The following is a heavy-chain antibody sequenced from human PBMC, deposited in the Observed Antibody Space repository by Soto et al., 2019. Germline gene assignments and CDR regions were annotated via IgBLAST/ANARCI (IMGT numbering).Heavy chain of an antibody. Sequence: GGSLRLSCAASGFTFSSYWMSWVRQAPGKGLEWVANIKQDGSEKYYVDSVKGRFTISRDNAKNSLYLQMNSLSAEDTAVYYCAKEYNWNLFDYWGQGTLVTVSS. J-gene: IGHJ4*02. D-gene: IGHD1-7*01. CDR3: AKEYNWNLFDY. CDR1: GFTFSSYW. CDR2: IKQDGSEK. V-gene: IGHV3-7*04.